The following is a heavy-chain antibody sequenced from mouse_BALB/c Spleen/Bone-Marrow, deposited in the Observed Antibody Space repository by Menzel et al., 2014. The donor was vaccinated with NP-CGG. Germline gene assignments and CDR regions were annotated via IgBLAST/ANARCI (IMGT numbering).Heavy chain of an antibody. CDR1: GYAFSSYW. Sequence: VKLMESGAELVRPGSSVKISCKASGYAFSSYWMNWVKQRPGQGLEWIGQIYPGDGDTNYNGEFKGKATLTADKSSSTAYLQLSSLTSEASAVYFCPMVPWFAYWGHGTLVPVSA. CDR2: IYPGDGDT. V-gene: IGHV1-80*01. J-gene: IGHJ3*01. CDR3: PMVPWFAY.